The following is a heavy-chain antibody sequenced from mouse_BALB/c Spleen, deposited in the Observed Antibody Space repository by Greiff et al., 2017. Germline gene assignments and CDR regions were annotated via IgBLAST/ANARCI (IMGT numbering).Heavy chain of an antibody. CDR3: AHGNYRYAMDY. J-gene: IGHJ4*01. Sequence: EVKLMESGAELVRPGALVKLSCKASGFNIKDYYMHWVKQRPEQGLEWIGWIDPENGNTIYDPKFQGKASITADTSSNTAYLQLSSLTSEDTAVYYCAHGNYRYAMDYWGQGTSVTVSS. D-gene: IGHD2-1*01. V-gene: IGHV14-1*02. CDR2: IDPENGNT. CDR1: GFNIKDYY.